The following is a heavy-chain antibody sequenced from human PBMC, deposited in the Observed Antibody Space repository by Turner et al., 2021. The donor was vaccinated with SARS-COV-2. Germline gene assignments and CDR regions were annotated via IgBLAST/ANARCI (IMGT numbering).Heavy chain of an antibody. J-gene: IGHJ3*02. CDR2: ISSSSSYI. Sequence: EVQLVESGGGMVKPGGSLILSCAASRFTFSSYSMNWVHQAPGKGLEWVSSISSSSSYIYYADSVKGRFTISRDNAKNSLYLQMNSLRAEDTAVYYCARWDNYYDSSGYYPDAFDIWGQGTMVTVSS. CDR1: RFTFSSYS. CDR3: ARWDNYYDSSGYYPDAFDI. V-gene: IGHV3-21*01. D-gene: IGHD3-22*01.